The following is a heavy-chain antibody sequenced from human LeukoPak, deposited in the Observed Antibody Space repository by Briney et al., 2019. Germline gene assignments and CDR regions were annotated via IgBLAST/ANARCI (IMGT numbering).Heavy chain of an antibody. CDR2: IMKDGSEK. V-gene: IGHV3-7*01. J-gene: IGHJ4*02. CDR1: GFTFSLYW. Sequence: GGSLRLSCAASGFTFSLYWMNWVRQAPGKGLEWVASIMKDGSEKYYVDSVKGRFTISRDNAKDSLYLQMNSLRAEDTAVYYSAKARPGDTFDFWGQGTLVTVSS. D-gene: IGHD3-10*01. CDR3: AKARPGDTFDF.